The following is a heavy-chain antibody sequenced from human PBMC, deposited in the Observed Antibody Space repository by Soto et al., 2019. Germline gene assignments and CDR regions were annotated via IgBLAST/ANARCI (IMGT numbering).Heavy chain of an antibody. D-gene: IGHD1-7*01. J-gene: IGHJ3*02. Sequence: ASVKVSCKASGGTFSSYAISWVRQAPGQGLEWMGGIIPIFGTANYAQKFQGRVTITADESTSKAYMELSSLRSEDTAVYYCARDRTLKLELRARRDAFDIWGQGTMVTVSS. V-gene: IGHV1-69*13. CDR3: ARDRTLKLELRARRDAFDI. CDR1: GGTFSSYA. CDR2: IIPIFGTA.